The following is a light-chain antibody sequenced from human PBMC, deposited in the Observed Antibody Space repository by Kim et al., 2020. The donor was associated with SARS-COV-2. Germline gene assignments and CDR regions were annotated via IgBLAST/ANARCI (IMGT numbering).Light chain of an antibody. CDR1: QGISTW. Sequence: DVQLTQSPSTVSASVGDRVTVTCRASQGISTWLAWYQQKPGKAPKLLIYSASVLHSGVPSRISGRGSGTNFTLTISGLQPEAFATYHCQHANSFSPFVTFGQGTRLEIK. J-gene: IGKJ5*01. CDR3: QHANSFSPFVT. V-gene: IGKV1D-12*01. CDR2: SAS.